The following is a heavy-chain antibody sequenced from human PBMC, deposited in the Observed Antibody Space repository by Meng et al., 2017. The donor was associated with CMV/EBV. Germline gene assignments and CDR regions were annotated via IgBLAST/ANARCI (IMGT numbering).Heavy chain of an antibody. CDR3: AREAYSCTSTSCYGVYFDY. J-gene: IGHJ4*02. Sequence: ISRSNWWSWVRQPPGKGLEWIGEIYHSGSANYNPSLKSRVTISVDKSKNQFSLKLSSVTAADTAVYYCAREAYSCTSTSCYGVYFDYWGQGTLVTVSS. D-gene: IGHD2-2*01. CDR2: IYHSGSA. CDR1: ISRSNW. V-gene: IGHV4-4*02.